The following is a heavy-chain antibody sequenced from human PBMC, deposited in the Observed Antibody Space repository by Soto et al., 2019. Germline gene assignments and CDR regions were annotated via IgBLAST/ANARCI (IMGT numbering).Heavy chain of an antibody. CDR3: AHRSRVTAKWNNGFDP. Sequence: QITLKESGPTLVKPTQTLTLTCTFSGFSLTTRGVGVGWIRQPPGKALEWLALIYWDDDKRYSPSLKSRLTITKETSKIQVVLTLTTMDSVDTASYYCAHRSRVTAKWNNGFDPWGQGTLVTVSS. J-gene: IGHJ5*02. CDR1: GFSLTTRGVG. CDR2: IYWDDDK. V-gene: IGHV2-5*02. D-gene: IGHD2-21*02.